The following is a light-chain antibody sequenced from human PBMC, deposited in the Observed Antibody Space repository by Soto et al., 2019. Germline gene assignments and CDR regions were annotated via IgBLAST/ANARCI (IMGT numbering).Light chain of an antibody. J-gene: IGKJ1*01. V-gene: IGKV3-20*01. CDR2: GAS. Sequence: EVVLTQSPGTLSSSPRERATLSCRASQSVSNNYLAWYQPKPGQAPRLLIYGASNRAPGIPDRFSGSGSGPDFANTISRLEPEDFADYYCQQYASSPRTFGQGTLVEVK. CDR3: QQYASSPRT. CDR1: QSVSNNY.